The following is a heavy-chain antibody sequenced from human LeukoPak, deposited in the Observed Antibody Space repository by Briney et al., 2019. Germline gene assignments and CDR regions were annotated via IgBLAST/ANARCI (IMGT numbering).Heavy chain of an antibody. CDR3: ARACSGGSCYSEHGAFDI. V-gene: IGHV4-34*01. D-gene: IGHD2-15*01. Sequence: SETLSLTCAVYGGSFSGYYWSWLRQPPGKGLEWIGEINHSGSTNYNPSLKSRVTISVDTSKNQFSLKLSSVTAADTAVYYCARACSGGSCYSEHGAFDIWGQGTMVTVSS. CDR2: INHSGST. CDR1: GGSFSGYY. J-gene: IGHJ3*02.